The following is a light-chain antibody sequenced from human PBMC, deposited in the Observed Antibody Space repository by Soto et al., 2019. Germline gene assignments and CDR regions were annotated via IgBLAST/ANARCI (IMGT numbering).Light chain of an antibody. CDR3: QQRSDWPPGP. J-gene: IGKJ5*01. CDR1: QSVAGY. Sequence: EIVVTQSPATLSLSPGERATLSCMASQSVAGYLAWYQQKPGQAPRIIIYDASNRATGIPARFSGSGSGTDFTLTISNLEPEDFAVYYCQQRSDWPPGPFGQGTRLDIK. V-gene: IGKV3-11*01. CDR2: DAS.